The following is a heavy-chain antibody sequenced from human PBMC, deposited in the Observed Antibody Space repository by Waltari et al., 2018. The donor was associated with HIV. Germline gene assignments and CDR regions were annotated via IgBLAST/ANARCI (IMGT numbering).Heavy chain of an antibody. CDR2: ISYSGST. Sequence: QVQLRESGPGLVKPSETLSLTCTVSIGSISSYYWGWIRQPPGKGLGWIASISYSGSTNSHPSLTSRVTISVDTSKNQFSLSLSSVTAADTAVYYCARGSVTDRYYDYWGQGILVTVSS. D-gene: IGHD4-17*01. CDR3: ARGSVTDRYYDY. J-gene: IGHJ4*02. V-gene: IGHV4-59*01. CDR1: IGSISSYY.